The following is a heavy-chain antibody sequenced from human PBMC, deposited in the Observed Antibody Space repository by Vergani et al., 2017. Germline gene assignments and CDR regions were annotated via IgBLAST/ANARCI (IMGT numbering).Heavy chain of an antibody. CDR2: IWYDGSNK. V-gene: IGHV3-33*01. D-gene: IGHD5-24*01. CDR3: AREKRMGTANWFDP. J-gene: IGHJ5*02. Sequence: QVQLVESGGGVVQPGRSLRLSCAASGFTFSSYGMHWVRQAPGKGLEWVAVIWYDGSNKYYADSVQGRFTISRDNSKNTLYLQMNSLRAEDTAVYYCAREKRMGTANWFDPWGQGTLVTVSS. CDR1: GFTFSSYG.